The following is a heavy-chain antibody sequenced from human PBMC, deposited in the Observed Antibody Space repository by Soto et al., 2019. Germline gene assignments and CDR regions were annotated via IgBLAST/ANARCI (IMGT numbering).Heavy chain of an antibody. D-gene: IGHD3-10*01. CDR1: GFTFASYA. V-gene: IGHV1-3*01. J-gene: IGHJ4*02. Sequence: ASVKVSCKSSGFTFASYAIHWLRQAPGQRPQWMGWINGGSGNTKYSQDFQGRVTFTRDTFATTAYLELSSLRSEDTAVYYCARVPPWGNSAGDYYIQHYDSWGQGTPVTVSS. CDR3: ARVPPWGNSAGDYYIQHYDS. CDR2: INGGSGNT.